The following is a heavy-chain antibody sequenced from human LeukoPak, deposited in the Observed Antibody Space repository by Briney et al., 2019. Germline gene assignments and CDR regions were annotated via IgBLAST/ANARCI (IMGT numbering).Heavy chain of an antibody. CDR2: IYWDDDK. D-gene: IGHD3-10*01. CDR3: AHRRIWFGDTRYYFDY. J-gene: IGHJ4*02. V-gene: IGHV2-5*02. CDR1: GFSLSTSGVG. Sequence: SGPTLVKPTQTLTLTCTFSGFSLSTSGVGVGWIRQPPGKALEWLALIYWDDDKRHSPSLKSRLTITKDTSKNQVVLTMTNMDPVDTATYYCAHRRIWFGDTRYYFDYWGQGTLVTVSS.